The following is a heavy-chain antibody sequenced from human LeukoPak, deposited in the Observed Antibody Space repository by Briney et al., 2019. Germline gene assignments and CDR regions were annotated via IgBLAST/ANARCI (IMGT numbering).Heavy chain of an antibody. J-gene: IGHJ4*02. Sequence: ASVKVSCKVSGYTLTELSMHWVRQAPGKGLEWMGGFDPEDGETIYAQKFQGRVTMTTDTSTSTAYMELRSLRSDDTAVYCCARDKDCSGGSCYSRYFDYWGQGTLVTVSS. CDR3: ARDKDCSGGSCYSRYFDY. CDR2: FDPEDGET. CDR1: GYTLTELS. V-gene: IGHV1-24*01. D-gene: IGHD2-15*01.